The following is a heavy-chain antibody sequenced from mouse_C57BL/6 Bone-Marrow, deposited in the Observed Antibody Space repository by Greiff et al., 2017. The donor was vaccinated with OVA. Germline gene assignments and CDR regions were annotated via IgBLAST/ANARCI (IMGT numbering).Heavy chain of an antibody. J-gene: IGHJ4*01. CDR2: IDPNSGGT. CDR1: GYTFTSYW. V-gene: IGHV1-72*01. Sequence: QVQLQQSGAELVKPGASVKLSCKASGYTFTSYWMHWVKQRPGRGLEWVGRIDPNSGGTKYNEKFTSQATLTVDKPSSTAYMQLSSLTSEDSAVYYCAREVIYYDYEECMDYWGQGTSVTVSS. D-gene: IGHD2-4*01. CDR3: AREVIYYDYEECMDY.